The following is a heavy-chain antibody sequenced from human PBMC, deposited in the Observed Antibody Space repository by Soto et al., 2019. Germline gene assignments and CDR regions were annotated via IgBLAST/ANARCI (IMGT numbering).Heavy chain of an antibody. Sequence: PSETLSLTCAVYGGSFSGYYWSWIRQPPGKGLEWIGEINHSGSTNYNPSLKSRVTISVDTSKNQFSLKLSSVTAADTAVYYCARGPYYYDSSGHTLDYWGQGTLVTVSS. CDR1: GGSFSGYY. CDR2: INHSGST. V-gene: IGHV4-34*01. J-gene: IGHJ4*02. CDR3: ARGPYYYDSSGHTLDY. D-gene: IGHD3-22*01.